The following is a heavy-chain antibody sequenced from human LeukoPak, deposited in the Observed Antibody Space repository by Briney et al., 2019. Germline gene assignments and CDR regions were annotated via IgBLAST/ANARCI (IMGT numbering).Heavy chain of an antibody. D-gene: IGHD3-16*02. V-gene: IGHV4-59*01. CDR1: GGSISSYY. J-gene: IGHJ4*02. CDR3: ARLYYGYVWGSYRFFDY. CDR2: IYYSGST. Sequence: SETLSLTCTVSGGSISSYYWSWIRQPPGKGLEWIGYIYYSGSTNYNPSLKSRVTISVDTSKNQFSLKLSSVTAADTAVYYCARLYYGYVWGSYRFFDYWGQGTLVTVSS.